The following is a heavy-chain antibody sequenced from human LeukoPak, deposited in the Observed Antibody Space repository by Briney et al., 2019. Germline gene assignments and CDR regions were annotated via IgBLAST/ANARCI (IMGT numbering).Heavy chain of an antibody. J-gene: IGHJ6*02. CDR3: ARSSVTGYYYGMDV. CDR2: IYHSGGT. V-gene: IGHV4-39*07. CDR1: GGSTSSSGYY. Sequence: SETLSLTCTVSGGSTSSSGYYWGWIRQPPGKGLEWIGSIYHSGGTYYNPSLKSRVTISVDTSKNQFSLKLSSVTAADTAVYYCARSSVTGYYYGMDVWGQGTTVTVSS. D-gene: IGHD6-19*01.